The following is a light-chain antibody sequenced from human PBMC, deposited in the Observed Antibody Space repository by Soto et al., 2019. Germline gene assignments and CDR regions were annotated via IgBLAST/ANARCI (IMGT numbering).Light chain of an antibody. CDR2: AAS. CDR1: QDIHNY. V-gene: IGKV1-8*01. CDR3: QHYYNYPWT. Sequence: AVLLTQSPSSFSASTGDRATITCRASQDIHNYLAWYQQVPGKAPKLLLYAASILQTGVPSRFSGSGSGTDFTLTIDGLQSEDFATYFCQHYYNYPWTFGQWTTVE. J-gene: IGKJ1*01.